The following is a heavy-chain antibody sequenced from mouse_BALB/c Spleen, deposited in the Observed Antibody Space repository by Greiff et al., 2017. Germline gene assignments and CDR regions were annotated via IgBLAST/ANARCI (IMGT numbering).Heavy chain of an antibody. J-gene: IGHJ4*01. CDR1: GYSITSGYY. Sequence: EVKLQESGPGLVKPSQSLSLTCSVTGYSITSGYYWNWIRQFPGNKLEWMGYISYDGSNNYNPSLKNRISITRDTSKNQFFLKLNSVTTEDTATYYCAMYGNDVLYAMDYWGQGTSVTVSS. V-gene: IGHV3-6*02. CDR2: ISYDGSN. CDR3: AMYGNDVLYAMDY. D-gene: IGHD2-10*02.